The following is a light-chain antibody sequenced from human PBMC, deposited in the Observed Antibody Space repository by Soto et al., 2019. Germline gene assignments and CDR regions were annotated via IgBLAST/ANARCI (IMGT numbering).Light chain of an antibody. CDR2: GAS. V-gene: IGKV3-20*01. CDR1: QSVGSSY. Sequence: EIVLTQSPGTLSLSPGERATLSCGASQSVGSSYLAWYQQKPGQAPRLLIYGASSRATGIPDRVSGSGSGTDFTLTISRLEPEDFAVYYCQHYGSSPYTFGQGTKLEIK. J-gene: IGKJ2*01. CDR3: QHYGSSPYT.